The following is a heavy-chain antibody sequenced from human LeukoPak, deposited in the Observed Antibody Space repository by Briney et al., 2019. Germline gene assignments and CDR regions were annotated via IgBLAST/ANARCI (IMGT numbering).Heavy chain of an antibody. Sequence: ASETLSLTCAVYGGSFSGYYWSWIRQPPGKGLEWIGEINHSGSTNYNPSLKSRVTISVDTSKNQFSLKLSSVTAADTAVYYCVYDSSGYWGQGTLVTVSS. CDR3: VYDSSGY. V-gene: IGHV4-34*01. CDR1: GGSFSGYY. J-gene: IGHJ4*02. CDR2: INHSGST. D-gene: IGHD3-22*01.